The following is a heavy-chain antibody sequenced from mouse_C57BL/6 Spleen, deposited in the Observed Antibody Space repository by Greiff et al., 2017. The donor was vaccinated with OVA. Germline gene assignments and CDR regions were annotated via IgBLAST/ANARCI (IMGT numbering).Heavy chain of an antibody. V-gene: IGHV1-18*01. CDR1: GYTFTDYN. CDR2: INPNNGGT. Sequence: EVKVVESGPELVKPGASVKIPCKASGYTFTDYNMDWVKQSHGKSLEWIGDINPNNGGTIYNQKFKGKATLTVDKSSSTAYLELRSLTSEDTAVYYCARSRIYYGNYGFDYWGQGTTLTVSS. D-gene: IGHD2-1*01. J-gene: IGHJ2*01. CDR3: ARSRIYYGNYGFDY.